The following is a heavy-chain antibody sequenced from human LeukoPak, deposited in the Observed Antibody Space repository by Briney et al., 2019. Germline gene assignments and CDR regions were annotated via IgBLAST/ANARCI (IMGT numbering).Heavy chain of an antibody. CDR3: ARGKSRYYDSSGYDY. J-gene: IGHJ4*02. Sequence: KPSETLSLTCAVYGGSFSGYYWSWIRQPPGKGLEWIGEINHSGSTNYNPSLKSRVTISVDTPKNQFSLKLSSVTAADTAVYYCARGKSRYYDSSGYDYWGQGTLVTVSS. CDR2: INHSGST. V-gene: IGHV4-34*01. CDR1: GGSFSGYY. D-gene: IGHD3-22*01.